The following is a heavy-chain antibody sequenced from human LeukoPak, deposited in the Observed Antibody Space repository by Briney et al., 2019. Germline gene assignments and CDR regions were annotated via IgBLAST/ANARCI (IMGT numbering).Heavy chain of an antibody. CDR3: ARETHNYYDSSAYDAFDI. Sequence: GGSLRLSCAASGFTFSSYAMHWVRQAPGKGLEWVAVISYDGSNKYYADSVKGRFTISRDNSKNTLYLQMNSLRAEDTAVYYCARETHNYYDSSAYDAFDIWGQGTMVTVSS. V-gene: IGHV3-30-3*01. CDR2: ISYDGSNK. CDR1: GFTFSSYA. J-gene: IGHJ3*02. D-gene: IGHD3-22*01.